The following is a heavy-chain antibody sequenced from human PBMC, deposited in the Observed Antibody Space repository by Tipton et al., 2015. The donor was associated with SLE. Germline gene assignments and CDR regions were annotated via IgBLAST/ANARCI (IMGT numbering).Heavy chain of an antibody. Sequence: SLRLSCAASGFTFSSYAMSWVRQAPGKGLEWVSAISGSGGSTYYADSVKGRFTISRDNSKNTLYLQMNSLRAEDTAVYYCAKGPRGGLYYFDYWGQGTLVTVSS. J-gene: IGHJ4*02. CDR1: GFTFSSYA. D-gene: IGHD4-23*01. CDR2: ISGSGGST. CDR3: AKGPRGGLYYFDY. V-gene: IGHV3-23*01.